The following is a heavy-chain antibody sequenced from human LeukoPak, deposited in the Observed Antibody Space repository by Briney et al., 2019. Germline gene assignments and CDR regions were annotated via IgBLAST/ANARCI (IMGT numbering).Heavy chain of an antibody. D-gene: IGHD3-22*01. J-gene: IGHJ4*02. V-gene: IGHV1-2*06. CDR3: ARVVYYYDSSGYEY. CDR2: INPNSGGT. CDR1: GYTFTGHY. Sequence: ASVKVSCKASGYTFTGHYMHWVRQAPGQGLEWMGRINPNSGGTNYAQKFQGRVTMTRDTSISTAYMELSRLRSADTAVYYCARVVYYYDSSGYEYWGQGTLVTVSS.